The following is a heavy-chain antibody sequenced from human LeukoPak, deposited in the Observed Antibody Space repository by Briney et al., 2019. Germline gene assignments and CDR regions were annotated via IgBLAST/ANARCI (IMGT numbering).Heavy chain of an antibody. CDR2: IKHDGSEK. D-gene: IGHD6-13*01. CDR1: GFTFSPFW. V-gene: IGHV3-7*01. CDR3: ARVAAAYIYYYQYMDV. J-gene: IGHJ6*03. Sequence: PGGSLRLSCAASGFTFSPFWMTWVRQAPGKGLEWVANIKHDGSEKYYVDSVKGRFTISRDNAKNSLYLQMNSLRAEDTAVYYCARVAAAYIYYYQYMDVWGKGTTVTVSS.